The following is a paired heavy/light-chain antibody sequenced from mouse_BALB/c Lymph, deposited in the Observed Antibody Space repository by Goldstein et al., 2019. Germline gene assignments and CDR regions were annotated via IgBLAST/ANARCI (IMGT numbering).Heavy chain of an antibody. Sequence: EVMLVESGGGLVKPGGSLKLSCAASGFTFSSYTMSWVRQTPEKRLEWVATISSGGGNTYYPDSVKGRFTISRDNAKNNLYLQMSSLRSEDTALYYCARLGYGNYFDYWGQGTTLTVSS. CDR2: ISSGGGNT. J-gene: IGHJ2*01. D-gene: IGHD2-1*01. V-gene: IGHV5-9*03. CDR1: GFTFSSYT. CDR3: ARLGYGNYFDY.
Light chain of an antibody. Sequence: QIVLSQSPAILSASPGEKVTMTCRASSSVSYMHWYQQKPGSSPKPWIYATSNLASGVPARFSGSGSGTSYSLTISRVEAEDAATYYCQQWSSNPRTFGGGTKLEIK. CDR2: ATS. CDR1: SSVSY. CDR3: QQWSSNPRT. V-gene: IGKV4-72*01. J-gene: IGKJ1*01.